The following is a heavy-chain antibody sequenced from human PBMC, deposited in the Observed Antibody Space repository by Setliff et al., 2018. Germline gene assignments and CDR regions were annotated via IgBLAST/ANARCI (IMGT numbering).Heavy chain of an antibody. CDR2: IYTSWST. D-gene: IGHD2-15*01. J-gene: IGHJ4*02. Sequence: KTSETLSLTCTVSGDSISSRRSYWGWFRQPAGKGLEWIGQIYTSWSTNYNPSLKSRVTISLDTSKNQFSLELSSVTAADTAMYYCARENGYCSGGACYFMFDYWGQGTLVTVSS. V-gene: IGHV4-61*09. CDR1: GDSISSRRSY. CDR3: ARENGYCSGGACYFMFDY.